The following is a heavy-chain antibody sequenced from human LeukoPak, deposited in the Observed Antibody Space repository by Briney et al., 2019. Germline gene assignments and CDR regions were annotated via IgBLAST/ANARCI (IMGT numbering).Heavy chain of an antibody. CDR3: ARDRCSSTSCFYDY. Sequence: PGGSLRLSCAASGFTFSHYWMTWVRQAPGKGLEWVANIKQDGSEQYYVDSVKGRFTISRDNAKNSLYLQMNSLRVEDTAVYYCARDRCSSTSCFYDYWGRGTLVTVSS. J-gene: IGHJ4*02. V-gene: IGHV3-7*01. CDR2: IKQDGSEQ. CDR1: GFTFSHYW. D-gene: IGHD2-2*01.